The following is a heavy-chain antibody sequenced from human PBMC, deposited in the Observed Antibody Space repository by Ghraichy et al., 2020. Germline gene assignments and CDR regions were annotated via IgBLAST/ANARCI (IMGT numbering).Heavy chain of an antibody. V-gene: IGHV3-48*01. CDR1: AFTFSSYS. D-gene: IGHD2/OR15-2a*01. CDR2: ISSSSSTI. Sequence: SLRLSCAASAFTFSSYSMNWVRQAPGKGLEWVSYISSSSSTIYYADSVKGRFTISRDNAKNSLYLQMNSLRAEDTAMYYCARSRINAFDIWGQGTMVTVSS. J-gene: IGHJ3*02. CDR3: ARSRINAFDI.